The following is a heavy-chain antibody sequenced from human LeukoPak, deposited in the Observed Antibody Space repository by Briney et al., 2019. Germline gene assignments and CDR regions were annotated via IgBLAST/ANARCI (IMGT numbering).Heavy chain of an antibody. Sequence: GGSLRLSCAASGFKFSIYWMAWVRQAPGKGLELVATIDRKGQATYYMDSVKGRFTVSRDTATNSVYLQLNSLRTEDTAVYYCVREDWGTFDKWGQGTMVTVSS. V-gene: IGHV3-7*01. CDR2: IDRKGQAT. J-gene: IGHJ1*01. CDR1: GFKFSIYW. D-gene: IGHD3-16*01. CDR3: VREDWGTFDK.